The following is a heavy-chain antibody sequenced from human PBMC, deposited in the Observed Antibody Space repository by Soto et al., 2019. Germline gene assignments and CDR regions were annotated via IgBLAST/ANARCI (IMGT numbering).Heavy chain of an antibody. J-gene: IGHJ6*02. Sequence: SETLSLTCAVYGGSFSGYYWSWIRQPPGKGLEWIGEINHSGSTNYNPSLKSRVTISVDTSKNQFSLKLSSVTAADTAVYYCATLSPRSGEPLYGMDVWGQGTTVTVSS. CDR1: GGSFSGYY. CDR2: INHSGST. CDR3: ATLSPRSGEPLYGMDV. D-gene: IGHD2-15*01. V-gene: IGHV4-34*01.